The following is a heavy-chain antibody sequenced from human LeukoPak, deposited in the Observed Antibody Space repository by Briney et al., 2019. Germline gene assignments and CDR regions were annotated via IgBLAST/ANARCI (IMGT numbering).Heavy chain of an antibody. CDR1: GFTFSSYA. Sequence: GRSLRLSCAASGFTFSSYAMHWVRQAPGKGLEWVAVISYDGNNKYYADSVKGRFTISRDSSKNTLFLHMNTLRAEDTAIYYCAKDRTVGASYWYFDLWGRGTLVTVSS. D-gene: IGHD1-26*01. J-gene: IGHJ2*01. CDR3: AKDRTVGASYWYFDL. V-gene: IGHV3-30-3*01. CDR2: ISYDGNNK.